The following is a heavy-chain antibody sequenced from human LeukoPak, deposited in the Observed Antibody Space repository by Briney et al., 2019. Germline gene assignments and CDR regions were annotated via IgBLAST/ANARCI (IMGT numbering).Heavy chain of an antibody. D-gene: IGHD4-17*01. J-gene: IGHJ4*02. CDR2: IGAYNGDT. CDR3: ARAGRAVTSHFDS. V-gene: IGHV1-18*04. CDR1: GYTFTDFS. Sequence: ASVKVSCKASGYTFTDFSITWVRQAPGQGLEWVGWIGAYNGDTNSAQKVQGRVTLTTDPSTSTACMELKSLRSDDTAVYFCARAGRAVTSHFDSWGQGTLVTVSS.